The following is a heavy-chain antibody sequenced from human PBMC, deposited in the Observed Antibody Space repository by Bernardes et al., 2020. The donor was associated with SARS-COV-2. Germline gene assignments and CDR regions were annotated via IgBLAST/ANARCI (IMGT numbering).Heavy chain of an antibody. V-gene: IGHV3-23*01. CDR1: GITLNTYA. D-gene: IGHD6-19*01. J-gene: IGHJ4*02. CDR3: ASIPVAGTIDY. CDR2: ITTYAGGT. Sequence: GGSLRLSCAASGITLNTYAMTWVRQAPGKGLAWVSTITTYAGGTYHADSVKGRFTISRDNSKNTLFLQMNTLGAEDTAVYYCASIPVAGTIDYWGQGTLVTVSS.